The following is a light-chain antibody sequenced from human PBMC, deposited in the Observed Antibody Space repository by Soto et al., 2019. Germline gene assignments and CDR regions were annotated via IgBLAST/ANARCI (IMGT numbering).Light chain of an antibody. CDR2: GAS. Sequence: EIVMTQSPATLSVSPGERATLSCMASQNINSDYFAWYQQKPGQAPRLLIFGASSRATGIPDRFSGSGSGTDFTLTISRLEPEDFAVYYCQQYGSSPRTFGQGTKVDIK. J-gene: IGKJ1*01. CDR3: QQYGSSPRT. V-gene: IGKV3-20*01. CDR1: QNINSDY.